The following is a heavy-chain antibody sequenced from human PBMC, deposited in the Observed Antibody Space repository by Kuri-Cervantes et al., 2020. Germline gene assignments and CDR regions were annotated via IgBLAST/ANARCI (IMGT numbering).Heavy chain of an antibody. Sequence: GESLKISCAASGFTFSSYWMSWVRQAPGKGLEWVANIKQDGSEKYYVDSVKGRFTISRDNAKNSLYLQMNSLRAEDTAVYYCARDLPSVVLMVYATNFDYWGQGTLVTVSS. CDR3: ARDLPSVVLMVYATNFDY. D-gene: IGHD2-8*01. CDR2: IKQDGSEK. J-gene: IGHJ4*02. CDR1: GFTFSSYW. V-gene: IGHV3-7*01.